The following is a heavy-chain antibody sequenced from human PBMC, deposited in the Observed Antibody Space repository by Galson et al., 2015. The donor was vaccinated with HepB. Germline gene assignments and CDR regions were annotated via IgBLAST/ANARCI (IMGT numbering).Heavy chain of an antibody. Sequence: SLRLSCAASGFTFSSYAMSWVRQAPGKGLEWVSAISGSGGSTYYADSVKGRFTISRDNSKNTLYLQMNSLRAEDTAVYYCAACGVSRLSGKTIMRTPQYYFDYWGQGTLVTVSS. J-gene: IGHJ4*02. D-gene: IGHD3-10*01. CDR2: ISGSGGST. CDR3: AACGVSRLSGKTIMRTPQYYFDY. V-gene: IGHV3-23*01. CDR1: GFTFSSYA.